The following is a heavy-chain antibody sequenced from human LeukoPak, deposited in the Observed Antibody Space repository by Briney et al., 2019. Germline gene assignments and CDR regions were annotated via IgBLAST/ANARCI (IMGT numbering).Heavy chain of an antibody. CDR1: GFTFKDYA. Sequence: PGGSLRLSCAATGFTFKDYAMHWVRQAPGKGLERVSAITWNSAGIAYADSVKGRFTISRDNAKNSLYLQMNSLRTEDTAFYYCAKEGAVAGYYFDYLGQGTLVTVSS. J-gene: IGHJ4*02. D-gene: IGHD6-19*01. CDR2: ITWNSAGI. CDR3: AKEGAVAGYYFDY. V-gene: IGHV3-9*01.